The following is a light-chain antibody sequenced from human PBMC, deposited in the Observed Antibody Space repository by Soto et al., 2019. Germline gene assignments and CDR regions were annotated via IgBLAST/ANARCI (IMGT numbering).Light chain of an antibody. Sequence: QSALTQPASVSGSPGQSITISCTGSSSDVGGYDYVSWYQQHPGKAPKVIIHDVSNRPSGVSNRFSGSKSGNTASLTFSGLQAEDEAHYYCCSYTTTSKFVFGGGTKLTVL. CDR3: CSYTTTSKFV. CDR2: DVS. J-gene: IGLJ2*01. CDR1: SSDVGGYDY. V-gene: IGLV2-14*01.